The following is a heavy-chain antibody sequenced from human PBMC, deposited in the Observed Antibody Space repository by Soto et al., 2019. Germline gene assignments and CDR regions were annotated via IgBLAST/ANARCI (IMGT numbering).Heavy chain of an antibody. D-gene: IGHD1-26*01. V-gene: IGHV4-34*01. CDR1: GGSLSGYY. J-gene: IGHJ4*02. CDR3: ARHHVRGRTIAGAAEF. CDR2: INYSGYT. Sequence: QVQLQQWGAGLLKPSETLSLTCAVYGGSLSGYYWSCIRQPPGKALEWIGEINYSGYTNYNPSLKSRVTISVDTSKNQLFLNLSSVTAADSAMYYCARHHVRGRTIAGAAEFWGQGTLVTVSS.